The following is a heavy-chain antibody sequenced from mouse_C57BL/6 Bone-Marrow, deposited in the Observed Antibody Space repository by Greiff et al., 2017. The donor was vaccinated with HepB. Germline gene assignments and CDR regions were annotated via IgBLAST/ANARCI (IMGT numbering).Heavy chain of an antibody. Sequence: VKQRPGQGLEWIGMIHPNSGSTNYNEKFKSKATLTVDKSSSTAYMQLSSLTSEDSAVYYCARGGVDYWGQGTSVTVSS. CDR2: IHPNSGST. CDR3: ARGGVDY. V-gene: IGHV1-64*01. J-gene: IGHJ4*01.